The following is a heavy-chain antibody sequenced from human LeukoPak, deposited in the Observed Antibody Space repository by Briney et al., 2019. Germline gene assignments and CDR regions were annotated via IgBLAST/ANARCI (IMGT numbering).Heavy chain of an antibody. CDR1: GYSITSGYN. CDR3: VRYCSSTTCYTRAVDY. Sequence: SETLSLTCTVSGYSITSGYNWAWIRQPPGKVLEWIGSISHSGSAYYSPSLKSRVTISVDTSKNQFSLKLSSVTAADTAVYYCVRYCSSTTCYTRAVDYWGQGTLVTVSS. V-gene: IGHV4-38-2*02. D-gene: IGHD2-2*02. CDR2: ISHSGSA. J-gene: IGHJ4*02.